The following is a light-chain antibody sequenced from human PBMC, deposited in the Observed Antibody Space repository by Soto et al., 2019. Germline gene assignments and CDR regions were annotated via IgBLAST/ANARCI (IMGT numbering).Light chain of an antibody. J-gene: IGKJ1*01. CDR2: GAS. CDR3: QQYNNWPRRT. CDR1: QSVSSN. V-gene: IGKV3-15*01. Sequence: EIVMTQSPATLSVSPGERATLSCRASQSVSSNLAWYQQKPGQAPRLLIYGASTRATGIPARFSGSGSGTEFTLTISSLQSEDFAVYCCQQYNNWPRRTFGQGTKVENK.